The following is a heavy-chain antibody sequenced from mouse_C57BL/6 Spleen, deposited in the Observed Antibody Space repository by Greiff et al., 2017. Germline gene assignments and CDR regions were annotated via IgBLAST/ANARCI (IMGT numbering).Heavy chain of an antibody. Sequence: EVQLVESGGGLVQPGGSLKLSCAASGFTFSDYYMYWVRQTPEKRLEWVAYISNGGGSTYYPDTVKGRFTISRDTAKNTLYLQMSRLKSEDTAMYYWARAPTGTRYAMDYWGQGTSVTVSS. J-gene: IGHJ4*01. CDR2: ISNGGGST. CDR1: GFTFSDYY. CDR3: ARAPTGTRYAMDY. V-gene: IGHV5-12*01. D-gene: IGHD4-1*02.